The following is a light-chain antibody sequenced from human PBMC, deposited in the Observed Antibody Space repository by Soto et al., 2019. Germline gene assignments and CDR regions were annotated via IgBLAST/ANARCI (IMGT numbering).Light chain of an antibody. CDR3: QHYDNLPPFT. CDR1: QAIRKY. V-gene: IGKV1-33*01. Sequence: DIQMTQSPSSLSASVGDRVTITCQASQAIRKYLNWYQQKPGRAPKLLIYGASNLETGVPSRFSGSGYGTELTVTISSLQPEDIATHYCQHYDNLPPFTFGPGTKVAIK. J-gene: IGKJ3*01. CDR2: GAS.